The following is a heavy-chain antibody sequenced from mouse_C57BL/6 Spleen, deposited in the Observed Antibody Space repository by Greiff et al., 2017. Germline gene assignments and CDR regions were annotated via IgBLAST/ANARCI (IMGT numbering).Heavy chain of an antibody. CDR1: GFSLSTSGMG. CDR2: IYWDDDK. D-gene: IGHD1-1*01. Sequence: QVQLKESGPGILQSSQTLSLTCSFSGFSLSTSGMGVSWIRQPSGKGLVWLAHIYWDDDKRYNPSLKRRLTISKDTSRNQVFLKITSVDTADTATYYCARSTTVVPVDYWGQGTTLTVSS. J-gene: IGHJ2*01. CDR3: ARSTTVVPVDY. V-gene: IGHV8-12*01.